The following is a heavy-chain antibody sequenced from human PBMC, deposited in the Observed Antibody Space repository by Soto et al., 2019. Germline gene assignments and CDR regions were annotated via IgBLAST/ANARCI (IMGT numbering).Heavy chain of an antibody. CDR1: GFTFISYA. Sequence: EVQLLESGGGLVQPGGSLRLSCAASGFTFISYAMSWVRQAPGKGLEWVSVISGSGGSTYYADSVKGRFTISRDNSKNTLYLQMNSLRAEDTAVHYCAKRGSGSQFDYWGQGTLVTVSS. CDR2: ISGSGGST. V-gene: IGHV3-23*01. CDR3: AKRGSGSQFDY. J-gene: IGHJ4*02. D-gene: IGHD1-26*01.